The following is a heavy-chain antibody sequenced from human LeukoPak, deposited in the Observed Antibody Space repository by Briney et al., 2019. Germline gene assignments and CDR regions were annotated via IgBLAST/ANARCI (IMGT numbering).Heavy chain of an antibody. Sequence: WSSVKVSCKASGYTFTGYYMHWVRQAPGQGLEWMGRINPNSGGTNYAQKFQGRVTMTRDASISTAYMELSRLRSDDTAVYYCARCRLVGATRVFDYWGQGTLVTVSS. CDR1: GYTFTGYY. CDR3: ARCRLVGATRVFDY. J-gene: IGHJ4*02. D-gene: IGHD1-26*01. CDR2: INPNSGGT. V-gene: IGHV1-2*06.